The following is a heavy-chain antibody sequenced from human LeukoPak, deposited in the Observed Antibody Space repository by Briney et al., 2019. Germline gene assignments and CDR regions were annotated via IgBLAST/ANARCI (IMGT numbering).Heavy chain of an antibody. D-gene: IGHD1-1*01. V-gene: IGHV3-66*02. Sequence: GGSLRLSCAATGFSVSEEYMNWVRQAPGKGLEWVSVIYAGGTTFYADTVRGRFTVSRDNSRNTLFLEMHSLTAADTAVYYCARDPGLGNGISGWGQGTTVTVSS. CDR3: ARDPGLGNGISG. J-gene: IGHJ6*02. CDR2: IYAGGTT. CDR1: GFSVSEEY.